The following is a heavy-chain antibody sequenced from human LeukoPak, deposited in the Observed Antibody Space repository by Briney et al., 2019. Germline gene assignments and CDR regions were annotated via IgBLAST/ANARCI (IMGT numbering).Heavy chain of an antibody. CDR2: ITVDSGAT. V-gene: IGHV1-2*02. CDR1: GYTFSGYY. D-gene: IGHD3-3*01. Sequence: ASVKVSCKASGYTFSGYYMQWVRQAPGQGLEWMGWITVDSGATGYAEKFRGRVTMARDTSISTVYMELTRLRSDDTAVYYCARGYRIVDMTIFAHWGQGTLVTVSS. J-gene: IGHJ4*02. CDR3: ARGYRIVDMTIFAH.